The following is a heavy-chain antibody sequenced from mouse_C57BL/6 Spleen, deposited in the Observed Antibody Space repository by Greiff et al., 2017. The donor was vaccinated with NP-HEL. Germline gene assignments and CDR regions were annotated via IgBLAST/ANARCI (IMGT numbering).Heavy chain of an antibody. J-gene: IGHJ4*01. V-gene: IGHV2-6*03. Sequence: QVQLQQSGPGLVAPSQSLSITCTVSGFSLTSSGVHWVRPPPGKGLAWLVVIWRAGCTTYYSALKSRLSISKDNSKSQVFLKMNSLQTDDTAMYYCATTVVATDYAMDYWGQGTSVTVSS. D-gene: IGHD1-1*01. CDR1: GFSLTSSG. CDR3: ATTVVATDYAMDY. CDR2: IWRAGCT.